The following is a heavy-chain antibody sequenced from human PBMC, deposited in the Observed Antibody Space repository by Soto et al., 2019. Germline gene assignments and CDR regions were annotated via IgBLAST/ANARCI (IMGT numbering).Heavy chain of an antibody. D-gene: IGHD2-15*01. J-gene: IGHJ1*01. V-gene: IGHV1-46*01. CDR1: GYLLTAYS. CDR3: AREENCSGGTCYSEYFHR. CDR2: VNPSGGST. Sequence: ASVKVSCKASGYLLTAYSMHWVRLAPGQGLEWMGVVNPSGGSTKYAQNFQGRVTMTRDTSTTTIYMELSSLRSDDTAIYYCAREENCSGGTCYSEYFHRWGQGTLVTVSS.